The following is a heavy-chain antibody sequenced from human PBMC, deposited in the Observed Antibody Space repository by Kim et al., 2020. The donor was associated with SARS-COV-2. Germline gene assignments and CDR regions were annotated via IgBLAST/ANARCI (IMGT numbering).Heavy chain of an antibody. D-gene: IGHD3-3*01. V-gene: IGHV4-59*10. Sequence: TKNNPPRASRVHRSLDTSKNQFSLRLSSVTAADTAVYYCATYTTSSLEFDFWGRGTLVTVSS. J-gene: IGHJ4*02. CDR3: ATYTTSSLEFDF. CDR2: T.